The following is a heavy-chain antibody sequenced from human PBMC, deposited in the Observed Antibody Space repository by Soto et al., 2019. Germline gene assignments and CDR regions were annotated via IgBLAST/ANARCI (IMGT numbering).Heavy chain of an antibody. D-gene: IGHD5-12*01. J-gene: IGHJ4*02. V-gene: IGHV3-74*01. Sequence: WGSLRLSCAASGFTVTSYWMPWFRQAPGKGLVWVSRTRAAGSIAYHADCGRARFTISTATAKDTLYLQIISLGAEDTDVYDGARGNTGYGNFEYWGQGTLVTGSS. CDR2: TRAAGSIA. CDR3: ARGNTGYGNFEY. CDR1: GFTVTSYW.